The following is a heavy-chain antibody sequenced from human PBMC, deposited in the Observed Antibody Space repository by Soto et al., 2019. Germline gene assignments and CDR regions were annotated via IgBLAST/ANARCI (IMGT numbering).Heavy chain of an antibody. J-gene: IGHJ5*02. V-gene: IGHV4-59*01. CDR3: ARASTVVTHSGSYNWFDP. Sequence: QVQLQESGPGLVKPSETLSLTCTVSGGSISSNYWSWIRQPPGKGLEWIGYTYYSGSTNYNPSLKSRVNISVDTSKTQFSLKLSSVTAADTAVYYCARASTVVTHSGSYNWFDPWGQGTLVTVSS. D-gene: IGHD2-21*02. CDR2: TYYSGST. CDR1: GGSISSNY.